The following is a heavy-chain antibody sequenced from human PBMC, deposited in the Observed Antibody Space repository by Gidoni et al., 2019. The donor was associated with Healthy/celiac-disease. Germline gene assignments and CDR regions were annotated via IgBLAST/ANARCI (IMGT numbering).Heavy chain of an antibody. D-gene: IGHD6-6*01. CDR1: GGSVSSGSYY. V-gene: IGHV4-61*01. CDR3: ARAGSSTST. Sequence: QVQLQESGPGLVKPSETLSLTCTVSGGSVSSGSYYWSWIRQPPGKGLEWIGYIYYSGSTNYNPSLKSRVTISVDTSKNQFSLKLSSVTAADTAVYYCARAGSSTSTWGQGTLVTVSS. CDR2: IYYSGST. J-gene: IGHJ5*02.